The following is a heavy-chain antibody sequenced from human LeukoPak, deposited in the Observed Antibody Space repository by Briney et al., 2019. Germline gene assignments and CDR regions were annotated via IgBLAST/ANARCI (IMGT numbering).Heavy chain of an antibody. V-gene: IGHV3-21*01. Sequence: GGSLRLSCAASGFTFSSYAMSWVRQAPGKGLEWVSSISSSSSYIYYADSVKGRFTISRDNAKNSLYLQMNSLRAEDTAVYYCARVEGSSGWHDAFDIWGQGTMVTVSS. CDR1: GFTFSSYA. CDR2: ISSSSSYI. CDR3: ARVEGSSGWHDAFDI. D-gene: IGHD6-19*01. J-gene: IGHJ3*02.